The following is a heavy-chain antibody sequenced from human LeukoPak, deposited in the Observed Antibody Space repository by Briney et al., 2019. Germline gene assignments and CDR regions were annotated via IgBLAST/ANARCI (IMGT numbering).Heavy chain of an antibody. V-gene: IGHV1-24*01. CDR3: ATGLLRYFDWFRRGPSDAFDI. CDR1: GYTLTELS. J-gene: IGHJ3*02. CDR2: FDPEDGET. D-gene: IGHD3-9*01. Sequence: ASVNVSCKVSGYTLTELSMHWVRQAPGQGLEWMGGFDPEDGETIYAQKFQGRVTMTEDTSTDTAYMELSSLRSEDTAVYYCATGLLRYFDWFRRGPSDAFDIWGQGTTVTVSS.